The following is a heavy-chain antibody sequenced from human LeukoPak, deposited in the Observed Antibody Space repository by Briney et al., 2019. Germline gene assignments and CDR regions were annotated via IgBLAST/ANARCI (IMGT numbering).Heavy chain of an antibody. Sequence: SGGSLRLSCAASGFTFSNYAMSWVRQAAGKGLGSAAGTYSADSVKARFTISRDNAKNSLYLQMNSLRAEDTAVYYCAREAHDYGDLNRFDYWGQGTLVTVSS. CDR1: GFTFSNYA. D-gene: IGHD4-17*01. CDR3: AREAHDYGDLNRFDY. V-gene: IGHV3-48*01. J-gene: IGHJ4*02. CDR2: SAAGT.